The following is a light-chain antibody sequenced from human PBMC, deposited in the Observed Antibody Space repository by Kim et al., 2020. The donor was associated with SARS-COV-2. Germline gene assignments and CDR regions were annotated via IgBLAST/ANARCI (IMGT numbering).Light chain of an antibody. Sequence: PGQRVTICCSGSRANSGRNSVNWYQQFPSTAPKILIYSNDQRSSGVPDRFSGSKSGTAASLAITELRSEDEAEYFCAAWDDSLNVVFGGGTQLTVL. V-gene: IGLV1-44*01. CDR1: RANSGRNS. CDR3: AAWDDSLNVV. CDR2: SND. J-gene: IGLJ2*01.